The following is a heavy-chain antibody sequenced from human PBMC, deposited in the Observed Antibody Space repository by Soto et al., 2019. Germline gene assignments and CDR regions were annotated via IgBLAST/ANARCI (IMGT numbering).Heavy chain of an antibody. CDR1: GGSISSGGYS. CDR3: ASGSRYYYDSSGYYNY. V-gene: IGHV4-61*08. D-gene: IGHD3-22*01. Sequence: PSETLSLTCAVSGGSISSGGYSWSWIRQPPGKGLEWNGYIYYSGSTNYNPSLKSRVTVSVDTSKNQFSLKLSSVTAADTAVYYCASGSRYYYDSSGYYNYWGQGTLVTVSS. CDR2: IYYSGST. J-gene: IGHJ4*02.